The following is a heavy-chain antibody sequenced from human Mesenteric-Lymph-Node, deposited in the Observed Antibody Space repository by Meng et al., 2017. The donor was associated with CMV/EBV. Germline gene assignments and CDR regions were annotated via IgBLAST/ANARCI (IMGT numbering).Heavy chain of an antibody. D-gene: IGHD6-19*01. J-gene: IGHJ3*02. CDR1: GCSITSYY. Sequence: SETLSLTCTVSGCSITSYYWSWIRKPPGKGLEWIGYSSYRGATYYNPSLKSRVTVSVDTSNNQFYLRLRSVTAADTAIYYCARVRSGGSSWAFDIWGQGTMVTVSS. CDR2: SSYRGAT. CDR3: ARVRSGGSSWAFDI. V-gene: IGHV4-59*01.